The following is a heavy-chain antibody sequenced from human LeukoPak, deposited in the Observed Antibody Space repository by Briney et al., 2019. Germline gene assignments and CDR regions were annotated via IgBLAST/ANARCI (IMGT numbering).Heavy chain of an antibody. CDR3: APAGGISTWYFDY. V-gene: IGHV3-21*01. J-gene: IGHJ4*02. Sequence: GGSLRLSCAASGFTFNTFNMNWVRQGPGKGLEWVSSITSSSSSTYYADSVKGRFTISRDNAKNSLYLHMNSLRAEDTAVYYCAPAGGISTWYFDYWGQGTLVTVSS. CDR2: ITSSSSST. D-gene: IGHD1-26*01. CDR1: GFTFNTFN.